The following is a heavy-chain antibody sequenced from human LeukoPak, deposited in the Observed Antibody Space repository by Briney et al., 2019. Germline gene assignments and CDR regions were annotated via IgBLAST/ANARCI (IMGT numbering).Heavy chain of an antibody. CDR3: ARASSGSYSYYYYMDV. CDR2: ISRSSSYI. V-gene: IGHV3-21*01. J-gene: IGHJ6*03. Sequence: PGGSLRLSCAASGFTFSSYSMNWVRQAPGKGLEWVSSISRSSSYIYYADSVKGRFTISRDNAKNSLYLQMNSLRAEDTAVYYCARASSGSYSYYYYMDVWGKGTTVTVSS. D-gene: IGHD1-26*01. CDR1: GFTFSSYS.